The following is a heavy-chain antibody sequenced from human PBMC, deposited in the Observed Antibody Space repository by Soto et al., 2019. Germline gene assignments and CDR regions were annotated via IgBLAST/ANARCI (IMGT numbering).Heavy chain of an antibody. CDR2: ISSSSSYI. V-gene: IGHV3-21*01. CDR1: GFTFSSYG. Sequence: GGSLRLSCAASGFTFSSYGMNWVRQAPGKGLEWVSSISSSSSYIYYADSVKGRFTISRDNAKNSLYLQMNSLRAEDTAVYYCARDSAGTQPPDDAFDIWGQGTMVTVSS. D-gene: IGHD1-1*01. J-gene: IGHJ3*02. CDR3: ARDSAGTQPPDDAFDI.